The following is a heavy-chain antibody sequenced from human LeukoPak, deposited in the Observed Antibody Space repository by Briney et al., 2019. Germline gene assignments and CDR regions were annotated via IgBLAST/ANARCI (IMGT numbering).Heavy chain of an antibody. CDR3: VQDWAWGAFAY. Sequence: ETLSLTCTVSGGSISSSSYYWGWIRQPPGKGLEWVSGISGDAGRTYYADSVKGRFTIYRDNSKNTLYLQMNSLGAEDTAVYYCVQDWAWGAFAYWGQGTLVTVSS. V-gene: IGHV3-23*01. D-gene: IGHD7-27*01. J-gene: IGHJ4*02. CDR1: GGSISSSSYY. CDR2: ISGDAGRT.